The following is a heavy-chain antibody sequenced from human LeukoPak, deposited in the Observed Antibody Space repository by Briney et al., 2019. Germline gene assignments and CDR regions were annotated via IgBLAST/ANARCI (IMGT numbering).Heavy chain of an antibody. CDR3: ARALDTPTNDY. D-gene: IGHD5-18*01. CDR2: ISVYNGNT. Sequence: ASVKVSCKASGYTFTSYGINWVRQAPGQGPEWMGWISVYNGNTLYAQRLQGRVTMTTDTSTSTAYMDLRSLRSDDTAVYYCARALDTPTNDYWGQGTLVTVSS. J-gene: IGHJ4*02. V-gene: IGHV1-18*01. CDR1: GYTFTSYG.